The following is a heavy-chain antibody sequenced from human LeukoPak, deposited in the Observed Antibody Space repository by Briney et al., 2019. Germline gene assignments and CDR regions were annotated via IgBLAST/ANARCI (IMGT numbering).Heavy chain of an antibody. V-gene: IGHV1-69*04. CDR2: IIPIFGIA. CDR1: GGTFSSYA. D-gene: IGHD3-22*01. J-gene: IGHJ4*02. CDR3: ARDQDYYDSSGYLGY. Sequence: ASVKVSCKASGGTFSSYAIRWVRQAPGQGLEWMGRIIPIFGIANYAQKFQGRVTITADKSTSTAYMELSSLRSEDTAVYYCARDQDYYDSSGYLGYWGQGTLVTVSS.